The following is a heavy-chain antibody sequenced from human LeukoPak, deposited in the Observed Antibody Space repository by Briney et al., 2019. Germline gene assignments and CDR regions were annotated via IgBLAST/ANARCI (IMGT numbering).Heavy chain of an antibody. CDR2: ISAYNGNT. V-gene: IGHV1-18*04. J-gene: IGHJ4*02. Sequence: ASVKVSCKASGYTFTGYYMHWVRQAPGQGLEWMGWISAYNGNTNYAQKLQGRVTMTTDTSTSTAYMELRSLRSDDTAVYYCARAGRYCSSTSCYSLDVYWGQGTLVTVSS. D-gene: IGHD2-2*02. CDR1: GYTFTGYY. CDR3: ARAGRYCSSTSCYSLDVY.